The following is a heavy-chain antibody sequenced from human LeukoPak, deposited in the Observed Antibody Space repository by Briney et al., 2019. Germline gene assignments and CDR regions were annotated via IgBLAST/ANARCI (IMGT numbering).Heavy chain of an antibody. CDR2: VYHSGGT. Sequence: PSETLSLTCSVSGGSISSNSDYWDWIRQPPGKGLEWIGSVYHSGGTYYNPSLKSRVAILVDTSKNQFSLKLTSVTAADTAIYYCARLNGLRELDYWGQGALVTVSS. D-gene: IGHD4-17*01. V-gene: IGHV4-39*07. CDR3: ARLNGLRELDY. CDR1: GGSISSNSDY. J-gene: IGHJ4*02.